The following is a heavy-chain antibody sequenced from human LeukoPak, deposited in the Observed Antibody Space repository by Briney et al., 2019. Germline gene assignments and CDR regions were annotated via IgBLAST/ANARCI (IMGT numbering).Heavy chain of an antibody. Sequence: GGSLILSCSASGFTFSSYAMHWVRQAPGKGLEYVSAISSNGGSTYYADSVKGRFTISRDNSKNTLYLQMSSLRAEDSAVYYCGRYSSSWQEYYFDYWGQGTLVTVSS. D-gene: IGHD6-13*01. V-gene: IGHV3-64D*09. CDR2: ISSNGGST. J-gene: IGHJ4*02. CDR3: GRYSSSWQEYYFDY. CDR1: GFTFSSYA.